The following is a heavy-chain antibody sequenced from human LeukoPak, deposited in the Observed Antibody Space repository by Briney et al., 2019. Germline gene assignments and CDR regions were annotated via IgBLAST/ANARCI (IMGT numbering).Heavy chain of an antibody. J-gene: IGHJ5*01. V-gene: IGHV4-59*08. D-gene: IGHD2-2*01. Sequence: PSETLSLTCTVSGGSMTSYYWSWIRQPPGKGLEWIAYIYYSGGTNYSPSLKSRVTISVNTSKNQFSPKLSSVTAADTAVYYCARHARSTFSTSWYDSWGQGTLVTVSS. CDR2: IYYSGGT. CDR1: GGSMTSYY. CDR3: ARHARSTFSTSWYDS.